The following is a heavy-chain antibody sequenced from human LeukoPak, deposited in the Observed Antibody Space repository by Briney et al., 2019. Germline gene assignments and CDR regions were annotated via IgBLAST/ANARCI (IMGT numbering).Heavy chain of an antibody. J-gene: IGHJ3*02. CDR3: ARHLSGSYLHDAFDI. Sequence: GESLKISCKGSGYSFTSYWIGWVRQLPGKGLEWMGIIYPGDSDTRYSPSIQGQVTISADKSISTAYLQWSSLKASDTAMYYCARHLSGSYLHDAFDIWGQGTMVTVSS. V-gene: IGHV5-51*01. D-gene: IGHD1-26*01. CDR1: GYSFTSYW. CDR2: IYPGDSDT.